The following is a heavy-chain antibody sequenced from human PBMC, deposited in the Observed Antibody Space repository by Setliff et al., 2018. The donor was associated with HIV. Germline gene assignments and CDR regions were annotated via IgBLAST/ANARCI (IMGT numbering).Heavy chain of an antibody. CDR2: LNPRSGGA. CDR1: GYTFSGYY. Sequence: GASVKVSCKASGYTFSGYYIHWVRQAPGQGLEWMGWLNPRSGGADYAQRFQGRVTMTRDTSINTAYMELSRLTSDAPAVYYCARGGGVTFYYYYYMDVWAKGTTVTVSS. J-gene: IGHJ6*03. D-gene: IGHD3-16*01. V-gene: IGHV1-2*02. CDR3: ARGGGVTFYYYYYMDV.